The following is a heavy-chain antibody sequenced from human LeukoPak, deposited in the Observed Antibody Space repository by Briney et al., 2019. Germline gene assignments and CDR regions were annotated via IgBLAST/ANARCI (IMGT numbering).Heavy chain of an antibody. CDR1: GGPFNDYY. CDR3: ARSGRDVGFAFDI. Sequence: SETLSLTCAVYGGPFNDYYWNWLRQPPGKGLEWIGEINHSGSTNYHPSYKSRVTISLDTSQKHFSLKLTSVTAADTAVYYCARSGRDVGFAFDIWGLGTLVTVSS. D-gene: IGHD5-12*01. J-gene: IGHJ3*02. V-gene: IGHV4-34*01. CDR2: INHSGST.